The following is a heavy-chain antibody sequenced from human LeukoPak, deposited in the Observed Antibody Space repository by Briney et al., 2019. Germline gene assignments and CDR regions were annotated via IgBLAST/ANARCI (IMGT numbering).Heavy chain of an antibody. V-gene: IGHV3-23*01. CDR1: GFTFSSYA. D-gene: IGHD2-2*01. J-gene: IGHJ4*02. Sequence: SGGSLRLSCAASGFTFSSYAMTWVRQAPGEGLQWVSGISGSGTSAYYADSVRGRFTISRDNSKNTLYLQMNSLRVEDTAVYYCARAPTVLVGYCSSSSCQADYWGQGTLVTVSS. CDR2: ISGSGTSA. CDR3: ARAPTVLVGYCSSSSCQADY.